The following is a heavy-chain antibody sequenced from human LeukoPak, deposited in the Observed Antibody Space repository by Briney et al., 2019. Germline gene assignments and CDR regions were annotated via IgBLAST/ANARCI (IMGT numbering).Heavy chain of an antibody. V-gene: IGHV1-46*01. CDR3: ARGSKVVVAAKRGYSYGFQEYYFDY. CDR2: INPSGGST. J-gene: IGHJ4*02. Sequence: ASVKVSCKASGYTFTSCYMHWVRRAPGQGLEWMGIINPSGGSTSYAQKFQGRVTMTRDTSTSTVYMELSSLRSEDTAVYYCARGSKVVVAAKRGYSYGFQEYYFDYWGQGTLVTVSS. D-gene: IGHD5-18*01. CDR1: GYTFTSCY.